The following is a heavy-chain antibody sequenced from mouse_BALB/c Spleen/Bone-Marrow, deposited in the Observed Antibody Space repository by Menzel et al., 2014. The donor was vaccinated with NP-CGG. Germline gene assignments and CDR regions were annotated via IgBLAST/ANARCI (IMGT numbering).Heavy chain of an antibody. D-gene: IGHD1-2*01. V-gene: IGHV4-1*02. CDR3: ARLHYYGLPAH. CDR2: INPDSSTI. J-gene: IGHJ3*01. Sequence: EVQLVESGGGLVQPGGSLKLSCAASGFDFSRYWMSWVRQAPGKGLEWIGEINPDSSTINYKPSLKDKFIISRDNAKNTLYLQMSKVRSEDTALYYCARLHYYGLPAHWGQGTLVTVSA. CDR1: GFDFSRYW.